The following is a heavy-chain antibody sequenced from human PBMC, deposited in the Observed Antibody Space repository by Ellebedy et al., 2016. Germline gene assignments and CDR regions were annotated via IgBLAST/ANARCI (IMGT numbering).Heavy chain of an antibody. V-gene: IGHV1-24*01. J-gene: IGHJ4*02. CDR1: GYTLTELS. CDR3: ARVKAYYYDSSGYYSFDY. D-gene: IGHD3-22*01. CDR2: FDPEDGET. Sequence: ASVKVSCXVSGYTLTELSMHWVRQAPGKGLEWMGGFDPEDGETIYAQKFQGRVTMTEDTSTDTAYMELSSLRSEDTAVYYCARVKAYYYDSSGYYSFDYWGQGTLVTVSS.